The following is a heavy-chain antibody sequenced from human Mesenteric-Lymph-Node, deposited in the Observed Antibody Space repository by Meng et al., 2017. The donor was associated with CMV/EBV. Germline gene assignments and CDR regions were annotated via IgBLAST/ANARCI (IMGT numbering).Heavy chain of an antibody. Sequence: GGSLRLSCAASGFTFGDYSMNWVRQAPGKGPEWVSSISSGSSDIFYADSVKGRFTVSRDNSKNSLYLQMNNLRVEDTAVYFCTRDPNPTDRGWLDSWGQGTLVTVSS. J-gene: IGHJ5*01. CDR3: TRDPNPTDRGWLDS. CDR1: GFTFGDYS. CDR2: ISSGSSDI. V-gene: IGHV3-21*01. D-gene: IGHD1-1*01.